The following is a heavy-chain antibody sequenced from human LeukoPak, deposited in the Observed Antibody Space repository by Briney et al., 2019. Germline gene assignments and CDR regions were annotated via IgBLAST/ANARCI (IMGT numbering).Heavy chain of an antibody. Sequence: GGSLRLSCAASGFPFRTYWMSWVRQAPGEGLEWVANIKQDGSEKYYVDSVKGRFTISRDNAKNSLYLQMNSLRAEDTAVYYCASGLGSGFSPFDYWGQGTLVTVSS. CDR2: IKQDGSEK. D-gene: IGHD3-22*01. V-gene: IGHV3-7*01. J-gene: IGHJ4*02. CDR3: ASGLGSGFSPFDY. CDR1: GFPFRTYW.